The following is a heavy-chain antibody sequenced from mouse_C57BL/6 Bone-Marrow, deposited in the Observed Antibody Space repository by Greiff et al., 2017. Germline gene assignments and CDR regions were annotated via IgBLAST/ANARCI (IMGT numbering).Heavy chain of an antibody. CDR3: AIITTVVPYFDY. CDR1: GYTFTSYW. J-gene: IGHJ2*01. Sequence: VQLQQPGAELVKPGASVKLSCKASGYTFTSYWMHWVKQRPGQGLEWIGLIHPNSGSTNYNEKFKSKATLTVDKTSSTAYIQLSSLTSEDSAVYYCAIITTVVPYFDYWGQGTTLTVSS. V-gene: IGHV1-64*01. CDR2: IHPNSGST. D-gene: IGHD1-1*01.